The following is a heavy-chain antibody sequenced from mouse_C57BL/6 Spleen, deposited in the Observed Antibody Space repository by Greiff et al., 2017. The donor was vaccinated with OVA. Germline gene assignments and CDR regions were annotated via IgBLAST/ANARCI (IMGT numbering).Heavy chain of an antibody. Sequence: QVQLQQPGAELVRPGTSVKLSCKASGYTFTSYWMHWVKQRPGQGLEWIGVIDPSDSYTNYNQKFKGKATLTVDTSSSTAYMQLSSLTSEDSAVYYCARRLGLYAMDYWGQGTSVTVSS. D-gene: IGHD3-1*01. CDR2: IDPSDSYT. V-gene: IGHV1-59*01. J-gene: IGHJ4*01. CDR1: GYTFTSYW. CDR3: ARRLGLYAMDY.